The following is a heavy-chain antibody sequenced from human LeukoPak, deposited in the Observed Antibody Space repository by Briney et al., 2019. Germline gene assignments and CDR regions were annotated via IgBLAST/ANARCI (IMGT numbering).Heavy chain of an antibody. CDR1: GFTFSSYW. CDR2: ISYDGSNK. D-gene: IGHD3-22*01. Sequence: GGSLRLSCAASGFTFSSYWMSWVRQAPGKGLEWVAVISYDGSNKYYADSVKGRFTISRDNSKNTLYLQMNSLRAEDTAVYYCAKVTVVVITRDAFDIWGQGTMVTVSS. J-gene: IGHJ3*02. CDR3: AKVTVVVITRDAFDI. V-gene: IGHV3-30*18.